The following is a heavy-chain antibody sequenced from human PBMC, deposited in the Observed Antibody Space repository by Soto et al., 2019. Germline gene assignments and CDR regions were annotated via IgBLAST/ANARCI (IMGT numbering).Heavy chain of an antibody. Sequence: GGSLRLSCEASGFTFSRYSMNWVRQAPGKGLEWVSSIGTSGSYIYDTDSVKGRFTISRDNTKDSLYLQMNSLRAEDTAIYYCARGSAFIGLDYWGQGTPVTVSS. V-gene: IGHV3-21*01. CDR1: GFTFSRYS. CDR3: ARGSAFIGLDY. CDR2: IGTSGSYI. D-gene: IGHD1-26*01. J-gene: IGHJ4*02.